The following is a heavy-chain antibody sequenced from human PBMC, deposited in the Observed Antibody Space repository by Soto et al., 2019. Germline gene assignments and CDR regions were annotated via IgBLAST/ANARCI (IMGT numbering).Heavy chain of an antibody. D-gene: IGHD3-10*01. J-gene: IGHJ3*02. CDR2: IYPGDSDT. V-gene: IGHV5-51*01. Sequence: GESLKISCKGSGYSFTSYWIGWVRQMPGKGLEWMGIIYPGDSDTRYSPSFQGQVTISADKSISTAYLQWSSLKASDTAIYYCARRMEWFGELLNAFDIWGQGTMVTVSS. CDR1: GYSFTSYW. CDR3: ARRMEWFGELLNAFDI.